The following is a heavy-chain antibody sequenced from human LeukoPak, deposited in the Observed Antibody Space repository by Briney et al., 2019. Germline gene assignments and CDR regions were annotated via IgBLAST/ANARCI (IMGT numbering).Heavy chain of an antibody. V-gene: IGHV1-2*02. CDR1: GYTFTGYY. D-gene: IGHD3-3*01. CDR2: INPNSGGT. Sequence: ASVKVSCKASGYTFTGYYMHWVRQAPGQGLGWMGWINPNSGGTNYAQKFQGRVTMTRDTSISTAYMELSRLRSDDTAVYYCARDLYRAFWSAGALGSNWFDPWGQGTLVTVSS. CDR3: ARDLYRAFWSAGALGSNWFDP. J-gene: IGHJ5*02.